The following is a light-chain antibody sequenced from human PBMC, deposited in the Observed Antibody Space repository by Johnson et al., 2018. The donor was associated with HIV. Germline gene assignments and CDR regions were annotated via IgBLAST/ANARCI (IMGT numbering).Light chain of an antibody. CDR3: GTWDSSLSVLYV. Sequence: QSALTQPPSVSAAPGQKVTISCSGSSSNIENYYVSWYQHHPGTAPKLLIYDNNKRPSGIPDRFSGSKSGTSATLGITGLQTGDEAYYYCGTWDSSLSVLYVFGTGTKVTVL. J-gene: IGLJ1*01. V-gene: IGLV1-51*01. CDR2: DNN. CDR1: SSNIENYY.